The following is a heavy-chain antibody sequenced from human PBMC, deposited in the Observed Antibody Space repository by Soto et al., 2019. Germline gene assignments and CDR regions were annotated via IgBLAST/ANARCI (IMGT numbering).Heavy chain of an antibody. J-gene: IGHJ6*02. CDR2: ISSSSSTI. V-gene: IGHV3-48*02. CDR1: GFTFSSYS. CDR3: ATIPREYCTNGVCYRPYYYGMDV. Sequence: LRLSCAASGFTFSSYSMNWVRQAPGKGLEWVSYISSSSSTIYYADSVKGRFTISRDNAKNSLYLQMNSLRDEDTAVYYCATIPREYCTNGVCYRPYYYGMDVWGQGTTVTVSS. D-gene: IGHD2-8*01.